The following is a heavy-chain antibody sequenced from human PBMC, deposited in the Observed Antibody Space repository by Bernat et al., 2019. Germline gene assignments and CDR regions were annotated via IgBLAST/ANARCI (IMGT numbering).Heavy chain of an antibody. V-gene: IGHV4-34*01. D-gene: IGHD1-7*01. CDR2: INHSGST. Sequence: QVQLQQWGAGLLKLSETLSLTCAVYGGSFSGYYWSGIRQPPGKGLEWIGEINHSGSTNYNPSLKSRVTISVDTSKNQFSLKLRSVTAADTAVYYCAGKIIITGTTVVDVWGKGTTVTVAS. J-gene: IGHJ6*04. CDR1: GGSFSGYY. CDR3: AGKIIITGTTVVDV.